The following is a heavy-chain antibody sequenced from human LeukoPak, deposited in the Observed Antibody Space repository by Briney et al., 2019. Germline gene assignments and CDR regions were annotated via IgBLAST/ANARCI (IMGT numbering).Heavy chain of an antibody. Sequence: PSETLSLTCAVSGGSISSSNWWSWIRQPPGKGLEWIGEIYHSGSTNYNPSLKSRVTISVDKSKTQFSLKLSSVTAADTAVYYCARLNVRGGAFDIWGQGTMVTVSS. CDR2: IYHSGST. D-gene: IGHD3-10*02. J-gene: IGHJ3*02. V-gene: IGHV4-4*02. CDR3: ARLNVRGGAFDI. CDR1: GGSISSSNW.